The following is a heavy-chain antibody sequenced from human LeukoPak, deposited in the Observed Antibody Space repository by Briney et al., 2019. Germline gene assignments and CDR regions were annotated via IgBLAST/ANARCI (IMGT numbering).Heavy chain of an antibody. V-gene: IGHV1-24*01. Sequence: ASVKVSCKVSGYTLTELSMHWVRQAPGKGLEWMGGFDPEDGETIYAQKFQGRVTMIEDTSTDTAYMELSSLRSEDTAVYYCATDLRSGEYDYWGQGTLVTVSS. D-gene: IGHD3-10*01. CDR3: ATDLRSGEYDY. CDR2: FDPEDGET. J-gene: IGHJ4*02. CDR1: GYTLTELS.